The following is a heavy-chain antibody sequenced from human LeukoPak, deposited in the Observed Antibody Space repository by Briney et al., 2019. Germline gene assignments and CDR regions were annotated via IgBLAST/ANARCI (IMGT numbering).Heavy chain of an antibody. CDR3: ARGRPGSGWGTLAFDI. CDR1: GFTFRSYD. D-gene: IGHD6-19*01. J-gene: IGHJ3*02. Sequence: GGSLRLSCAASGFTFRSYDMHWVRQVIGKGLEWVSGTGTTGDTYYPGSVKGRFTISREDDKNSLYLQMNTLTAGDTAVYFCARGRPGSGWGTLAFDIWGQGTMVTVSS. V-gene: IGHV3-13*01. CDR2: TGTTGDT.